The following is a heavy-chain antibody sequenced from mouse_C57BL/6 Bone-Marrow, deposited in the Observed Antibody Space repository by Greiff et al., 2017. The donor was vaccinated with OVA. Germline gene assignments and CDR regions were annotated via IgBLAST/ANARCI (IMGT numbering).Heavy chain of an antibody. CDR1: GYTFTSYW. J-gene: IGHJ1*03. Sequence: QVQLQQSGAELVMPGASVKLSCKASGYTFTSYWMHWVKQRPGQGLEWIGEIDPSDSYTNYNQKFKGKSTLTVDQSSSTAYMQLSSLTSEDSAVYYCAREAYYYGSSGYFDVWGTGTTVTVSS. CDR2: IDPSDSYT. CDR3: AREAYYYGSSGYFDV. V-gene: IGHV1-69*01. D-gene: IGHD1-1*01.